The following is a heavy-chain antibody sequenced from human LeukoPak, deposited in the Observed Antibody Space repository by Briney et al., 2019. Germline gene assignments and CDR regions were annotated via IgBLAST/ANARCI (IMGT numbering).Heavy chain of an antibody. V-gene: IGHV1-2*06. CDR1: GYTFTGYY. D-gene: IGHD2-21*01. J-gene: IGHJ6*03. Sequence: ASVKVSCKASGYTFTGYYMHWVRQAPGQGLEWMGRINPNSGGTNYAQKFQGRVTMTRDTSISTAYLELSRLRSDDTAVYYCARGDLWYYYMDVWGKGTMVTFSS. CDR2: INPNSGGT. CDR3: ARGDLWYYYMDV.